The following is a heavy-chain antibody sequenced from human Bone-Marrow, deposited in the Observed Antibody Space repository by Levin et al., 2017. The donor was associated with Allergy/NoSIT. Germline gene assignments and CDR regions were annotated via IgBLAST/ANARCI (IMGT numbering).Heavy chain of an antibody. CDR3: GRDFNHQGLANRVDT. D-gene: IGHD6-19*01. CDR1: GFIFADYT. CDR2: ISFNSGAT. V-gene: IGHV3-9*01. J-gene: IGHJ5*02. Sequence: PGGSLRLSCAASGFIFADYTMHWVRQAPGKGLEWVSGISFNSGATDYADSVKGRFTISRDNPRRSLYLQMNSLRPEDTALYYCGRDFNHQGLANRVDTWGQGTLVTVSS.